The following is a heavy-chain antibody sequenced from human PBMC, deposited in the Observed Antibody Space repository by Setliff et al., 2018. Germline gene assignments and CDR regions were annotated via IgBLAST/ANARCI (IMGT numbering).Heavy chain of an antibody. CDR3: SRDLQGSGDYVVDY. J-gene: IGHJ4*02. Sequence: PGESLKISCAASGFTFRSYWMSWVRQAPGKGLEWVANIKKDGSIKYYLDSVRGRFTTSRDNAENSLTLQMNSLRVEDTAVYYCSRDLQGSGDYVVDYWGQGTLVTVSS. D-gene: IGHD4-17*01. CDR2: IKKDGSIK. CDR1: GFTFRSYW. V-gene: IGHV3-7*01.